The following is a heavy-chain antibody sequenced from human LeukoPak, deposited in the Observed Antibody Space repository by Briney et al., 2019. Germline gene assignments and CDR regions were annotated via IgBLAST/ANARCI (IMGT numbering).Heavy chain of an antibody. CDR3: AGGDVYSTEDAFDI. Sequence: GASVKVSCKASGYTFTSYDINWVRQATGQGLEWMGWMNPNSGNTGYAQKFQGRVTITRNTSISTAYMELSSLRSEDTAVYYCAGGDVYSTEDAFDIWGQGTMVTVSS. CDR2: MNPNSGNT. J-gene: IGHJ3*02. D-gene: IGHD6-13*01. V-gene: IGHV1-8*03. CDR1: GYTFTSYD.